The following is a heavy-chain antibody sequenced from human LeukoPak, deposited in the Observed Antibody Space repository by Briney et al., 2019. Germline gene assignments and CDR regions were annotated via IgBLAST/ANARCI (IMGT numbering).Heavy chain of an antibody. D-gene: IGHD5-18*01. V-gene: IGHV3-21*01. J-gene: IGHJ4*02. CDR1: GFTFSSYS. CDR2: ISISSSYI. CDR3: ARARGYSYGLYYFDY. Sequence: PGGSLRLSCAASGFTFSSYSMNWVRQAPGKGLEWVSSISISSSYIYYADSVRGRFTISRDNAKDSLYLQMNSLRAEDTAVYYCARARGYSYGLYYFDYWGQGTLVTVSS.